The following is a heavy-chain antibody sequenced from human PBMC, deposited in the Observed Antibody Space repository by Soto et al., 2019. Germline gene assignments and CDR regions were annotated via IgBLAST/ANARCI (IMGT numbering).Heavy chain of an antibody. J-gene: IGHJ4*02. CDR1: GGSINSGSYY. V-gene: IGHV4-31*03. CDR2: MYYTGNT. CDR3: ARGRGSIDY. Sequence: QVPLQESGPGLVKPSQTLSLTCSVSGGSINSGSYYWSWIRQHPGKGLEWIGYMYYTGNTFYNPSLKSRVTISEDTSKNQFSLRLSSVTASDTAVYYCARGRGSIDYWGQGTLVTVSS. D-gene: IGHD3-10*01.